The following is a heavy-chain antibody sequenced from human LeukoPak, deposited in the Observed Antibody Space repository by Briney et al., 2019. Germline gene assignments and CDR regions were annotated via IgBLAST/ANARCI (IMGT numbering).Heavy chain of an antibody. Sequence: PGGSLRLSCAASGFTFSSYAMHWVRQAPGKGLEWVAVISYDGSNKYYADSVKGRFTISRDNSKNTLYLQMNSLRAEDTAVYYCASTTGIAVAGETHAFDIWGQGTMVTVSS. CDR1: GFTFSSYA. CDR3: ASTTGIAVAGETHAFDI. CDR2: ISYDGSNK. V-gene: IGHV3-30-3*01. J-gene: IGHJ3*02. D-gene: IGHD6-19*01.